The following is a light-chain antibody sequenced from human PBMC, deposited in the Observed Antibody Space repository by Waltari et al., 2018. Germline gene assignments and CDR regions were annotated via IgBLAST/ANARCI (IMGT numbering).Light chain of an antibody. CDR1: QSILHRTGVTF. Sequence: DIVMTQSPLFLPVTPGESASISCRSSQSILHRTGVTFLDWYLQKPGQSPQLLIYLVSNRASGVPDRFTGSGSGTDFTLKISRVEAEDVGVYYCMQARQTPWTFGQGTKVEIK. CDR3: MQARQTPWT. CDR2: LVS. V-gene: IGKV2-28*01. J-gene: IGKJ1*01.